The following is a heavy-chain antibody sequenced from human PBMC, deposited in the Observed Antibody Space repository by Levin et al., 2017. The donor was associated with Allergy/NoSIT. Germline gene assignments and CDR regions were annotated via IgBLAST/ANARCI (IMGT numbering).Heavy chain of an antibody. V-gene: IGHV1-2*02. D-gene: IGHD6-19*01. CDR3: ARVGSVAGTRDPKGYVY. J-gene: IGHJ4*02. CDR1: GYTFTGYY. Sequence: GESLKISCKASGYTFTGYYMHWVRQAPGQGLEWMGWINPNSGGTNYAQKFQGRVTMTRDTSISTAYMELSRLRSDDTAVYYCARVGSVAGTRDPKGYVYWGQGTLVTVSS. CDR2: INPNSGGT.